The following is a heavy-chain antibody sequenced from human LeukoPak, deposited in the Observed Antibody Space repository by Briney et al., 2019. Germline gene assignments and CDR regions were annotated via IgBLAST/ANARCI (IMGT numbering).Heavy chain of an antibody. Sequence: SETLSLTCTVSGGSITSYYWSWIRQPPGKGLEWIGYIYYSGSTTYNPSLKSRVTMSVDTPSNQFSLKLSSVTAADTAVYYCARQDHDYGDYVDWFDPWGQGTLVTVSS. CDR1: GGSITSYY. CDR3: ARQDHDYGDYVDWFDP. D-gene: IGHD4-17*01. J-gene: IGHJ5*02. V-gene: IGHV4-59*08. CDR2: IYYSGST.